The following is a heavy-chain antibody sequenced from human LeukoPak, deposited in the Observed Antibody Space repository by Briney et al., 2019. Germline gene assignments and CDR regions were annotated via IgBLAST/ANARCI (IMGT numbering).Heavy chain of an antibody. J-gene: IGHJ6*02. Sequence: GGSLRLSCAASGFTFDDYAMHWVRQAPGKGLEWVSGISWNSGSIGYADSVKGRFTISRDNAKNSLYLQMNSLRAEDTALYYCARAGVPYYYYYGMDVWGQGTTVTVSS. CDR1: GFTFDDYA. CDR2: ISWNSGSI. V-gene: IGHV3-9*01. CDR3: ARAGVPYYYYYGMDV. D-gene: IGHD3-10*01.